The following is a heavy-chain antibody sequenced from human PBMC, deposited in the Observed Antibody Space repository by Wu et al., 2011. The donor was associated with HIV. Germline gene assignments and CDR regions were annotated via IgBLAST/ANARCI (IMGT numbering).Heavy chain of an antibody. CDR2: IIPIFGTT. CDR3: ARDTSGYQPLYYYYGMDV. D-gene: IGHD2-2*01. J-gene: IGHJ6*02. CDR1: GGTFSSYA. V-gene: IGHV1-69*14. Sequence: QDQLVQSGAEVKKPGSSVKVSCKASGGTFSSYAISWVRQAPGQGLEWMGRIIPIFGTTKYAQKFQGRVTITADKFTTMAYMELSSLRSEDTAVYYCARDTSGYQPLYYYYGMDVWGQGTTVTVSS.